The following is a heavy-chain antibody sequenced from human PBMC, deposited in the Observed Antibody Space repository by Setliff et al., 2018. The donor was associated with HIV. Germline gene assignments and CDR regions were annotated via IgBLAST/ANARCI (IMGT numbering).Heavy chain of an antibody. V-gene: IGHV4-39*01. Sequence: SETLSLTCTVSGGSISRGSYSWGWIRQPPGEGLEWIGSISYTGITNYNPSLKSRVTISVDTSQNQFSLKLTSVTAADTAVYYCARLRQWLAFFDSWGQGTLVTSPQ. D-gene: IGHD6-19*01. CDR3: ARLRQWLAFFDS. J-gene: IGHJ4*02. CDR1: GGSISRGSYS. CDR2: ISYTGIT.